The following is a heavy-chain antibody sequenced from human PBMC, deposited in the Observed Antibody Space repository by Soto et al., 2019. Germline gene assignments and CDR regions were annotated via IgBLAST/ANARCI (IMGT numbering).Heavy chain of an antibody. CDR2: IYPGDSDT. V-gene: IGHV5-51*01. J-gene: IGHJ6*02. CDR3: ARLVNYYFGMDV. CDR1: DTTHW. Sequence: GESLKISCKASDTTHWIGWVRQKPGKGLEWMGIIYPGDSDTKYSPSFQGQVTISVDKSISTAYLHWSSLKASDTATYYCARLVNYYFGMDVWGPGTTVTVSS.